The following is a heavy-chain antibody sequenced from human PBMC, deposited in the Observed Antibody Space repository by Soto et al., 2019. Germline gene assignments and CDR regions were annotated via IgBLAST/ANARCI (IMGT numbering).Heavy chain of an antibody. CDR1: GGSFSDYY. J-gene: IGHJ4*02. CDR2: IDHSGRT. D-gene: IGHD3-9*01. CDR3: ARVESYYDILNGFFVPYYFAY. V-gene: IGHV4-34*01. Sequence: PSETLSLTCAVYGGSFSDYYWNWIRQPPGKGLEWLGEIDHSGRTSYNPSLKSRVTLSVDTSKNQFSLKLSSVTAADTAVYYCARVESYYDILNGFFVPYYFAYWGQGTLVTVSS.